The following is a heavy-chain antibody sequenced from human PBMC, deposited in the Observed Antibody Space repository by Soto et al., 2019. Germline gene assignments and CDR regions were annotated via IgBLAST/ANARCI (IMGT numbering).Heavy chain of an antibody. Sequence: ASVKVSCKASGYTFTSYDINWVRQATGQGLEWMGWMNPNSGDTGYAQKFQGRVTMTTNNSISTAYMELSSLGSEDTAVYYCARGGAGYHLFYPWGQGTLVTVSS. J-gene: IGHJ5*02. V-gene: IGHV1-8*01. CDR1: GYTFTSYD. CDR3: ARGGAGYHLFYP. CDR2: MNPNSGDT. D-gene: IGHD5-12*01.